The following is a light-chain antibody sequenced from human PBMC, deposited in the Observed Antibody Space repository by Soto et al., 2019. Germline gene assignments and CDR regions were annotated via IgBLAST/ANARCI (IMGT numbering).Light chain of an antibody. V-gene: IGKV3-15*01. CDR2: GAS. Sequence: EIVMTQSPATLSVSPGERATLSCRASQSVSSKLAWYQQKPGQAPRLLIYGASTRATGIPARFSGTGSGTEFTLTLSSLQSEDFAVYYCQQYNNLPFTLGPGTKVDI. J-gene: IGKJ3*01. CDR1: QSVSSK. CDR3: QQYNNLPFT.